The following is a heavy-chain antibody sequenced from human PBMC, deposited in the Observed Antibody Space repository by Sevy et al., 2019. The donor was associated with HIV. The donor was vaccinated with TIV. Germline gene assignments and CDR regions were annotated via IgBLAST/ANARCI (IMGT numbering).Heavy chain of an antibody. D-gene: IGHD4-17*01. CDR3: AGSDPNYAYGDHALRE. V-gene: IGHV3-48*02. CDR1: GFSISTHS. CDR2: ISHYSSTL. Sequence: GGSLRLSCAASGFSISTHSMNWVRRAPGKGLEWISYISHYSSTLHYADSVKGRFSISRDNAGNSLSLQMNSLTDDDTAVYYCAGSDPNYAYGDHALREWGQGTLVTVSS. J-gene: IGHJ4*02.